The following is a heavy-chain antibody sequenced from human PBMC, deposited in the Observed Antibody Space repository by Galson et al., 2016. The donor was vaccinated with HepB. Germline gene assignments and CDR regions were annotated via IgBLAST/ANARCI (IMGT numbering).Heavy chain of an antibody. CDR3: ANVFWSDSSEGPLRH. V-gene: IGHV3-74*03. Sequence: SLRLSCAASGFTFSRFWMHWVRQAPGKGLVWVSRINSDGTTTTYADSVKGRFTISRDNSKDTLYLQMNSLRPDDTAVYFCANVFWSDSSEGPLRHWGQGTLVSVSS. J-gene: IGHJ1*01. CDR1: GFTFSRFW. CDR2: INSDGTTT. D-gene: IGHD3-3*01.